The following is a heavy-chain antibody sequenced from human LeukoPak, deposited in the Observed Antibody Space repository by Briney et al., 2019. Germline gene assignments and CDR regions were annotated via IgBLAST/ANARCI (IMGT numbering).Heavy chain of an antibody. D-gene: IGHD6-6*01. CDR2: ISSSSSYI. J-gene: IGHJ6*02. Sequence: PGGSLRLSCAASGFTFSSYSMNWVRQAPGKGLEWVSSISSSSSYIYYADSVKGRFTISRDNAKNSLYLQMNSLRAEDTAVYYCARVGIAARLHRYYYGMDVWGQGTTVTVSS. CDR1: GFTFSSYS. V-gene: IGHV3-21*01. CDR3: ARVGIAARLHRYYYGMDV.